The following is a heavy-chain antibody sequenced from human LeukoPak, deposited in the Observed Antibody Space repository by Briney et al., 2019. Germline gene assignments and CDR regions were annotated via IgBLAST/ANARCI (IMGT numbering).Heavy chain of an antibody. D-gene: IGHD3-16*02. CDR3: ARVAPLRLGELSFLRFWDY. CDR2: INPNSGGT. CDR1: GYTFTGYY. V-gene: IGHV1-2*02. J-gene: IGHJ4*02. Sequence: SVKVSCKASGYTFTGYYMHWVRQAPGQGLEWMGWINPNSGGTNYAQKFQGRVTMTRDTSISTAYMELSRLRSDDTAVYYCARVAPLRLGELSFLRFWDYWGQGTLVTVSS.